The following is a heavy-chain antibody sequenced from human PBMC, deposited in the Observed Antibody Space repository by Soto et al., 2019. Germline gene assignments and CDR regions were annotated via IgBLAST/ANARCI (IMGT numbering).Heavy chain of an antibody. CDR3: ARVWPPQYTYGYSFDY. J-gene: IGHJ4*02. CDR2: ISTTGGRT. Sequence: PGGSLRLSCAASGFPFSSFAMSWVRQAPGKGLEWVEEISTTGGRTTYADSVRDRFAIARDNYKNMVYLQMNSLRAEDTAIYYCARVWPPQYTYGYSFDYWGQGTLVTVSS. D-gene: IGHD5-18*01. V-gene: IGHV3-23*01. CDR1: GFPFSSFA.